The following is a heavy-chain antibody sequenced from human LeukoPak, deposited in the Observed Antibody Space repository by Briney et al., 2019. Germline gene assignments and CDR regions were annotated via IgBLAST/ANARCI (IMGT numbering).Heavy chain of an antibody. CDR3: ARDRDSSGWYYFDY. V-gene: IGHV1-2*02. D-gene: IGHD6-19*01. Sequence: SGNVSSQPSLYTFTRYYLHWVGQAPGQGREGLGWINTNSVCTNYAQKFQGSVTMTRYTSISTGYMELSRLRSDDTAVYYCARDRDSSGWYYFDYWGQGTLVTVSS. CDR1: LYTFTRYY. CDR2: INTNSVCT. J-gene: IGHJ4*02.